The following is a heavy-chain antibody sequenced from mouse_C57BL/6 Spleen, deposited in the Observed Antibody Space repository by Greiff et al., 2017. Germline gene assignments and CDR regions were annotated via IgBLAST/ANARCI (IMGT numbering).Heavy chain of an antibody. Sequence: QVQLQQSGPELVKPGASVKISCKASGYAFSSSWMNWVKQRPGTSLEWIGLIYPGDGDNNYNVKFKGKATLTAAKSSSTAYMQLSSLTSEDSAVYFCASLWYFDYWGQGTTLTVSS. V-gene: IGHV1-82*01. CDR2: IYPGDGDN. D-gene: IGHD1-1*02. J-gene: IGHJ2*01. CDR3: ASLWYFDY. CDR1: GYAFSSSW.